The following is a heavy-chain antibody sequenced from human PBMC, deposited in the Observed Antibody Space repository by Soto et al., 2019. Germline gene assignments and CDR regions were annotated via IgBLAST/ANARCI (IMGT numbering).Heavy chain of an antibody. J-gene: IGHJ6*03. V-gene: IGHV1-8*01. CDR3: APCPSGTVTSTYYYYMDV. Sequence: QVQLVQSGAEVKKPGASVKVSCKASGYTFTSYDINWVRQATGQGLEWMGWMNPNSGNTGYAQKFQGRVTMTRNTSISTAYMELSSLRSEDTAVYYCAPCPSGTVTSTYYYYMDVWGKGTTVTVSS. D-gene: IGHD4-17*01. CDR2: MNPNSGNT. CDR1: GYTFTSYD.